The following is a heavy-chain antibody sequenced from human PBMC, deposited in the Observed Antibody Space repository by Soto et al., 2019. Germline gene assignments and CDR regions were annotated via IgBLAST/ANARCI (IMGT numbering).Heavy chain of an antibody. CDR1: GFTFNSYS. Sequence: PGGSLRLSCAASGFTFNSYSMNWVRQAPGKGVEWVSSISSSSSYIYYADSVKGRFTISRDNAKNSLYLQMNSLRAEDTAVYYCARDPTERTHYYYYGMDVWGQGTTVTVSS. CDR2: ISSSSSYI. J-gene: IGHJ6*02. V-gene: IGHV3-21*01. CDR3: ARDPTERTHYYYYGMDV.